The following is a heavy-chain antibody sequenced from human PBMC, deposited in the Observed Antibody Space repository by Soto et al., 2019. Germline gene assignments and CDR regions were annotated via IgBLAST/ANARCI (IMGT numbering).Heavy chain of an antibody. D-gene: IGHD3-22*01. CDR2: IWYDGSNK. V-gene: IGHV3-33*01. J-gene: IGHJ4*02. Sequence: ESGGGVVQPGRSLRLSCAASGFTFSSYGMHWVRQAPGKGLEWVAVIWYDGSNKYYADSVKGRFTISRDNSKNTLYLQMNSLRAEDTAVYYCARDKHYYDSSVWYWGQGTLVTVSS. CDR3: ARDKHYYDSSVWY. CDR1: GFTFSSYG.